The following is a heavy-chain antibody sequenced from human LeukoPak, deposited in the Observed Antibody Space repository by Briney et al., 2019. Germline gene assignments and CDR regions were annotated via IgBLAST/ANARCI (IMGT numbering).Heavy chain of an antibody. CDR3: ARDSHYYESSGYNQGDFDY. Sequence: SVKVSCKASGDTFSTYAISWVRQAPGQGLEWMGGIIPVYGTPNYAQKFQGRVTIIADQSTSTAYMELSSLRSEDTAVYYCARDSHYYESSGYNQGDFDYWGQGTLVTVSS. CDR2: IIPVYGTP. CDR1: GDTFSTYA. D-gene: IGHD3-22*01. V-gene: IGHV1-69*01. J-gene: IGHJ4*02.